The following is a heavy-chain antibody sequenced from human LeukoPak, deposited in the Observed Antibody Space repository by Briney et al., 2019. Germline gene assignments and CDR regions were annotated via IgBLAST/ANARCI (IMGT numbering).Heavy chain of an antibody. J-gene: IGHJ5*02. D-gene: IGHD1-14*01. CDR3: ARTVTTGAWFDP. V-gene: IGHV4-30-2*01. Sequence: XXXAXXGXXIXSGGXSWGWIRQPPGKGLEWIVYIYHSGSTYYNPSLKSRITISVDRSKNQFSLKLSSVTAADTAVYYCARTVTTGAWFDPWGQGTLVTVSX. CDR1: GXXIXSGGXS. CDR2: IYHSGST.